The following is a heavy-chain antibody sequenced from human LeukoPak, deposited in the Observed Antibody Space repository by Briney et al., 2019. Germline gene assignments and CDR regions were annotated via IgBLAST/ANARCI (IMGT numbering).Heavy chain of an antibody. J-gene: IGHJ4*02. V-gene: IGHV4-30-2*01. CDR1: GGSISSGGYS. Sequence: PSQTLSLTCAVSGGSISSGGYSWSWIRQPPGKGLEWIGYIYHSGSTYYNPSLKSRVTISVDRSKNQFSPKLSSVTAADTAVYYCARVGDSSGYYYFDYWGQGTLVTVSS. D-gene: IGHD3-22*01. CDR2: IYHSGST. CDR3: ARVGDSSGYYYFDY.